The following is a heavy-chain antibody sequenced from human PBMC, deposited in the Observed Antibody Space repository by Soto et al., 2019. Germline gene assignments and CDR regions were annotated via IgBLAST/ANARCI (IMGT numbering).Heavy chain of an antibody. D-gene: IGHD1-1*01. CDR3: AREKPNEYFFDY. J-gene: IGHJ4*02. Sequence: KASETLSLTCTVSGGSMSRYYWSWIRQPPGKGLEWIGYAYYSGSTNYNPSLKSRVTISVDMSKNQFSLKLSSVTAADTAVYYCAREKPNEYFFDYWGQGSLVTVSS. CDR1: GGSMSRYY. V-gene: IGHV4-59*01. CDR2: AYYSGST.